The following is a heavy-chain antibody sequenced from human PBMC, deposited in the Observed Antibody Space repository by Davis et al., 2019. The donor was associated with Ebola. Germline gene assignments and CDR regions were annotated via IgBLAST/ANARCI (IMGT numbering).Heavy chain of an antibody. CDR3: ARDQEIVGATTDYYDY. V-gene: IGHV3-21*01. D-gene: IGHD1-26*01. CDR2: ISSSSSYI. J-gene: IGHJ4*02. Sequence: PGGSLRLSCAASGFTFSSYSMNWVRQAPGKGLEWVSSISSSSSYIYYADLVKGRFTISRDNAKNSLYLQMNSLRAEDTAVYYCARDQEIVGATTDYYDYWGRGTVVTVSS. CDR1: GFTFSSYS.